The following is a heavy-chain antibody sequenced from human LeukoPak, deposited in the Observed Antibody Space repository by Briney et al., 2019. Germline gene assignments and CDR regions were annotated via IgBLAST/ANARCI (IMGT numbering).Heavy chain of an antibody. CDR3: AARKVRGVWFYLDY. CDR1: GFTVSSYA. J-gene: IGHJ4*02. Sequence: VSLRLSCAASGFTVSSYAMAWVRQAPGKGLEWVSTIYDDNTHYADSVKGRFAISTDNSKNTLYLQMNSLRVEDTAVYFCAARKVRGVWFYLDYWGQGTLVTVSS. CDR2: IYDDNT. V-gene: IGHV3-23*01. D-gene: IGHD3-10*01.